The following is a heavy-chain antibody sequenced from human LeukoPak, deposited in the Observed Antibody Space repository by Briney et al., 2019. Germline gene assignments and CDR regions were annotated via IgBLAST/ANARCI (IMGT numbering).Heavy chain of an antibody. J-gene: IGHJ4*02. D-gene: IGHD1-26*01. CDR1: GYSFTGYD. CDR2: MSPNSGDT. Sequence: GASVKVCCKASGYSFTGYDINWVRQATGQGLEWMGWMSPNSGDTGYAQNFQGRVTVTSNTSISTAYMELSSLRSDDTAVYYCARAGSGNYYWGLGYWGQGTLVTVSS. CDR3: ARAGSGNYYWGLGY. V-gene: IGHV1-8*01.